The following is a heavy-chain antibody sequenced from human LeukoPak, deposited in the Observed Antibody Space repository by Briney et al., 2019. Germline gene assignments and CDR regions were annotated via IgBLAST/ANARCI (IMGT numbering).Heavy chain of an antibody. Sequence: SVKVSRKASGGTFSSYAISWVRQAPGQGLEWMGGIIPIFGTANYAQKFQGRVTITADESTSTAYMELSSLRSEDTAVYYCARGGPGYDYVWGSYRCDYWGQGTLVTVSS. CDR2: IIPIFGTA. D-gene: IGHD3-16*02. V-gene: IGHV1-69*13. CDR3: ARGGPGYDYVWGSYRCDY. J-gene: IGHJ4*02. CDR1: GGTFSSYA.